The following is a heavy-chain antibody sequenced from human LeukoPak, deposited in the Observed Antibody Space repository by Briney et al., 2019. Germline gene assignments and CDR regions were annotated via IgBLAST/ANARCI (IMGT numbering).Heavy chain of an antibody. CDR3: ARARYYDSSGYYY. J-gene: IGHJ4*02. Sequence: SETLSLTCTVSGGSISSYYWSWIRQPPGKGLEWIGYIYYSGSTNYNPSLKSRVTISVDTSKNQFSLKLSTATAADTAVYYCARARYYDSSGYYYWGQGTLVTVSS. V-gene: IGHV4-59*01. CDR2: IYYSGST. CDR1: GGSISSYY. D-gene: IGHD3-22*01.